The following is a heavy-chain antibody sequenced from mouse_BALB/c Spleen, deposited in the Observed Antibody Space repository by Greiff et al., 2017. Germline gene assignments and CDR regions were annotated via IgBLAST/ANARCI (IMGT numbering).Heavy chain of an antibody. CDR2: ISYDGSN. J-gene: IGHJ4*01. Sequence: EVKLQESGPGLVKPSQSLSLTCSVTGYSITSGYYWNWIRQFPGNKLEWMGYISYDGSNNYNPSLKNRISITRDTSKNQFFLKLNSVTTEDTATYYCARDNYRYDRGYAMDYWGQGTSVTVSS. V-gene: IGHV3-6*02. CDR3: ARDNYRYDRGYAMDY. CDR1: GYSITSGYY. D-gene: IGHD2-14*01.